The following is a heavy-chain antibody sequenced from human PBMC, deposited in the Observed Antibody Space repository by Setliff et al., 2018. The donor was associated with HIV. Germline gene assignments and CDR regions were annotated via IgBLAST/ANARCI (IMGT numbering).Heavy chain of an antibody. CDR2: ISYDGTSK. CDR1: GFTFSGYW. V-gene: IGHV3-30*18. J-gene: IGHJ5*02. CDR3: AKCGGTCWHNFFGP. Sequence: GGSLRLSCAVSGFTFSGYWMTWVRQAPGKGLEWVAIISYDGTSKHYADSVKGRFTISRDNSKNTLYLHMNNLRGDDTAVYYCAKCGGTCWHNFFGPWAREPWSPSPQ. D-gene: IGHD2-15*01.